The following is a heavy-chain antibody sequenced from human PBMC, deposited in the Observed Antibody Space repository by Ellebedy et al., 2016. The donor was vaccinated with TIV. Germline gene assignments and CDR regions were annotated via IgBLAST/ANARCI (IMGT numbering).Heavy chain of an antibody. CDR2: TYYRSKWYI. J-gene: IGHJ4*02. V-gene: IGHV6-1*01. CDR1: GDSVSSNSAA. CDR3: AREDRPAALHEAAAGTYFDY. D-gene: IGHD6-13*01. Sequence: MPSETLSLTCVISGDSVSSNSAAWNWIRQSPSRGLEWLGRTYYRSKWYIDSAVSVRSRITINPDTSKNQFSLQLNSVIPEDTAVYYGAREDRPAALHEAAAGTYFDYWGQGTLVTVSS.